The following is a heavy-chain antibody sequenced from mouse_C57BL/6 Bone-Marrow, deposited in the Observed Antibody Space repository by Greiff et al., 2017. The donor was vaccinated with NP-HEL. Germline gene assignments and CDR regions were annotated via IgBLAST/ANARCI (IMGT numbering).Heavy chain of an antibody. D-gene: IGHD6-1*01. CDR3: ARSLLRFAY. CDR1: GYAFTNYL. CDR2: INPGSGGT. Sequence: LVESGAELVRPGTSVKVSCKASGYAFTNYLIEWVKQRPGQGLEWIGVINPGSGGTNYNEKFKGKATLTADKSSSTAYMQLSSLTSEDSAVYFCARSLLRFAYWGQGTLVTVSA. V-gene: IGHV1-54*01. J-gene: IGHJ3*01.